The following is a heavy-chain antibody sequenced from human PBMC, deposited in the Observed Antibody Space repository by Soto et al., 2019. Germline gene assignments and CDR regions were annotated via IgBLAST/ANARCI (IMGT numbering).Heavy chain of an antibody. J-gene: IGHJ6*03. D-gene: IGHD2-2*01. V-gene: IGHV4-59*08. Sequence: WTWIRQSPGKGLEWIGYIYYSGSTDYNPSLRGRLAISIDTSKNQCSLRLNSMTAADTAVYYCAGRDCSGTNCYYLDYYYMDVWGKGTTVTVSS. CDR3: AGRDCSGTNCYYLDYYYMDV. CDR2: IYYSGST.